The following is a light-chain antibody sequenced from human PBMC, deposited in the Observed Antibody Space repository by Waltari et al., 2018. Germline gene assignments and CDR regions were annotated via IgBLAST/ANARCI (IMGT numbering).Light chain of an antibody. J-gene: IGLJ2*01. V-gene: IGLV1-44*01. Sequence: QSVLTQPPSASGTPGPRVISSCSGGSSNLGRNTVNWYQQLPGTAPKLLTHSDNQRPSGVPDRFSGSKSGTSASLAISGLQSADEADYYCAAWDDSLNVLFGGGTKLTVL. CDR3: AAWDDSLNVL. CDR2: SDN. CDR1: SSNLGRNT.